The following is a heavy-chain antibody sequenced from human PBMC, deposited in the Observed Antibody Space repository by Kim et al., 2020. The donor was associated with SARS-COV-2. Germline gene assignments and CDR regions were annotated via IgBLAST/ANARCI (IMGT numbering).Heavy chain of an antibody. CDR1: GFTFSSYG. Sequence: GGSLRLSCAASGFTFSSYGMHWVRQAPGKGLEWVAVISYDGSNKYYADSVKGRFTISRDNSKNTLYRQMNSLRAEDTAVYYCAKPRGYSYGSPFDYWGQGTLVTVSS. V-gene: IGHV3-30*18. D-gene: IGHD5-18*01. CDR2: ISYDGSNK. CDR3: AKPRGYSYGSPFDY. J-gene: IGHJ4*02.